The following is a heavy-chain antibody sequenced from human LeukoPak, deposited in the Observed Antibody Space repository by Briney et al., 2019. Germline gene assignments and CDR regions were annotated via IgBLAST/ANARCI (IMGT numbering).Heavy chain of an antibody. CDR2: IYTSGST. CDR3: AREALEDYVWGTPVRYMDV. J-gene: IGHJ6*03. Sequence: SETLSLTCTVSGGSISSYYWSWIRQPAGKGLEWIGRIYTSGSTNYNPSLKSRVTMSVDTSKNQFSLKLSSVTAADTAVYYCAREALEDYVWGTPVRYMDVWGKGTTVTISS. D-gene: IGHD3-16*01. CDR1: GGSISSYY. V-gene: IGHV4-4*07.